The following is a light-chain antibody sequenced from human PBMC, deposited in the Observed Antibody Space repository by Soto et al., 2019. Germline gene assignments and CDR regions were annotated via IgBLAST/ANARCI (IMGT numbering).Light chain of an antibody. J-gene: IGLJ2*01. V-gene: IGLV2-14*03. CDR1: SSDIGGYRY. CDR3: TSYTSDSSVI. Sequence: QSALTQPASVSGSPGQSVTISCTGTSSDIGGYRYVSWYQQRPGKAPKLMIHDVTNRPSGVSYRFSGSKSGNTASLTISGLQAEDEADYYCTSYTSDSSVIFGGGTKLTVL. CDR2: DVT.